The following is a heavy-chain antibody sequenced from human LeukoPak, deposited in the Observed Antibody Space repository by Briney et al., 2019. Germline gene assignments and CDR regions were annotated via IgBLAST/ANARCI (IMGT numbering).Heavy chain of an antibody. Sequence: PSETLSLTCTVSGGSISSGDYYWSWIRQPPGKGLERIGYIYYSGSTYYNPSLKSRVTISVDTSKNQFSLKLSSVTAADTAVYYCARSPRRAFGGVIVYGMDVWGQGTTVTVSS. J-gene: IGHJ6*02. CDR3: ARSPRRAFGGVIVYGMDV. CDR1: GGSISSGDYY. D-gene: IGHD3-16*02. CDR2: IYYSGST. V-gene: IGHV4-30-4*01.